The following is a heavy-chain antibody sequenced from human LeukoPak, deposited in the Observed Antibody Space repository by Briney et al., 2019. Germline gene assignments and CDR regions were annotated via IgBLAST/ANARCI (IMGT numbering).Heavy chain of an antibody. CDR1: GGSISSGGYS. CDR3: ASLYGDYADY. D-gene: IGHD4-17*01. V-gene: IGHV4-30-2*01. CDR2: IYHSGST. J-gene: IGHJ4*02. Sequence: KPSETLSLTCAVSGGSISSGGYSWSWIRQPPGKGLEWIGYIYHSGSTYYNPSLKSRVTISVDRSKNQFSLKLSSVTAADTAVYYCASLYGDYADYWGQGTLVTVSS.